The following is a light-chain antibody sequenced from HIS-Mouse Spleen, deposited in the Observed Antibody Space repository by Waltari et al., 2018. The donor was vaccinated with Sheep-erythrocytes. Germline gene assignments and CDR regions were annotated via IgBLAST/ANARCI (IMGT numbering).Light chain of an antibody. V-gene: IGLV3-1*01. Sequence: SYELTQPPSVSVSPGQTASITCSGDKLGDKYACWYQQKPGQSPVLVIYQDSKRPSGFPERFSGSNSGNTATLTISGTQAMDEADYYCQAWDSSTAEVVFGGGTKLTVL. J-gene: IGLJ2*01. CDR3: QAWDSSTAEVV. CDR2: QDS. CDR1: KLGDKY.